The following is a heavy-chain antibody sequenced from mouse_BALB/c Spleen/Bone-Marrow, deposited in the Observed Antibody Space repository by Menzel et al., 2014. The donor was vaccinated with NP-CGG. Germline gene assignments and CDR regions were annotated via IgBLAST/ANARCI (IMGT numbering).Heavy chain of an antibody. D-gene: IGHD1-1*01. CDR3: ARGYYGSSYLFAY. J-gene: IGHJ3*01. V-gene: IGHV1-67*01. Sequence: VQLQQSGPELVRPGVSVKISCKGSGYTFTDYAMHWVKQSHAKSLEWIGVISTYSGNTNYNQKFKGKATMTVDKSSXTAYMEPARLTSGDSAIYYCARGYYGSSYLFAYWGQGTLVTVSA. CDR1: GYTFTDYA. CDR2: ISTYSGNT.